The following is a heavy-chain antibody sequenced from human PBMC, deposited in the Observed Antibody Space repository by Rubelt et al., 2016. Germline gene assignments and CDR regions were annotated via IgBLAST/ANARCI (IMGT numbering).Heavy chain of an antibody. D-gene: IGHD1-1*01. CDR3: AGELDRTNYFDY. Sequence: QVQLVQSGAEVKKPGASVKVSCKASGYTFTNFHVHCVRQAPGQGLEWVGIISPSNGNTHFTQSFRGRVTLTMNTSTSTVSMELTSLTSADTAAYYCAGELDRTNYFDYWGQGTRVTVST. V-gene: IGHV1-46*01. CDR1: GYTFTNFH. J-gene: IGHJ4*02. CDR2: ISPSNGNT.